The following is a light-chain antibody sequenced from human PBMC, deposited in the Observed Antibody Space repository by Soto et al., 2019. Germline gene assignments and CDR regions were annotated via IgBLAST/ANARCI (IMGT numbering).Light chain of an antibody. CDR2: AAS. CDR1: QDISNY. V-gene: IGKV1-12*01. CDR3: QQANSFPLT. J-gene: IGKJ4*01. Sequence: DIQMTQSPSSLSASVGDRVTITCPASQDISNYLNWYQQKPGKAPKLLIYAASSLHSGVPSRFSGSGSGTDFTLTISSLQPEDFATYYCQQANSFPLTFGGGTKVDIK.